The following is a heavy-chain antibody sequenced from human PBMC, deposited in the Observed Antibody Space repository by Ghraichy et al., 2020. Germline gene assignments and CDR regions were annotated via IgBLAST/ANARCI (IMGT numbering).Heavy chain of an antibody. CDR3: ARLPTEQLVFPAASRRDY. J-gene: IGHJ4*02. D-gene: IGHD6-6*01. Sequence: SETLSLTCAVYGGSFSGYYWSWIRQPPGKGLEWIGEINHSGSTNYNPSLKSRVTISVDTSKNQFSLKLSSVTAADTAVYYCARLPTEQLVFPAASRRDYWGQGTLVTVSS. CDR1: GGSFSGYY. CDR2: INHSGST. V-gene: IGHV4-34*01.